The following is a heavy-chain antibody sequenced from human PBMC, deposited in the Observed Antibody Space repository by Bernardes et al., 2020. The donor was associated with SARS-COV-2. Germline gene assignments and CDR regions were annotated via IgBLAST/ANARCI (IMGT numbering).Heavy chain of an antibody. J-gene: IGHJ4*02. CDR1: GGSIISYF. CDR2: IYYSGST. V-gene: IGHV4-59*08. Sequence: ETLSLTCTVSGGSIISYFWSWIRQPPGKGLEWIGYIYYSGSTDYNPSLKSRVTISVDTSKNQFSLKLSSVTAADTAVYYCARHNEYSAYDSHFDYWGQGNLVTVSS. D-gene: IGHD5-12*01. CDR3: ARHNEYSAYDSHFDY.